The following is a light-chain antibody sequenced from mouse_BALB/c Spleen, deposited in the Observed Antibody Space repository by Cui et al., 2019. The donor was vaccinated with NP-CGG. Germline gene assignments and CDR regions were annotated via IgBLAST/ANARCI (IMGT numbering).Light chain of an antibody. V-gene: IGLV1*01. J-gene: IGLJ1*01. CDR3: ALCYSNHWV. CDR1: TGAVTISNY. CDR2: GTE. Sequence: QAVVTQESALTTSPGETVTLTCRSSTGAVTISNYANCVQEKPDHLFTCLLGGTENRAPSVSARFSSSLIGEKAALTITGAQTEDEGIYFCALCYSNHWVFGGGTKLTVL.